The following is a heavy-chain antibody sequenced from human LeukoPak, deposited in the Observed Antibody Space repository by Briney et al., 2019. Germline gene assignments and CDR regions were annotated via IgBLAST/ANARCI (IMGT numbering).Heavy chain of an antibody. Sequence: GGSLRLSCAASGFTASSKYMSWVRQAPGKGLEWVSVIYSGGSAYYADSVKGRFTISRDNSKNTVYLQMNSLRDEDTAVYYCATYYRGGLFDYWGQGTLVTVSS. CDR2: IYSGGSA. CDR1: GFTASSKY. CDR3: ATYYRGGLFDY. J-gene: IGHJ4*02. V-gene: IGHV3-53*01. D-gene: IGHD1-26*01.